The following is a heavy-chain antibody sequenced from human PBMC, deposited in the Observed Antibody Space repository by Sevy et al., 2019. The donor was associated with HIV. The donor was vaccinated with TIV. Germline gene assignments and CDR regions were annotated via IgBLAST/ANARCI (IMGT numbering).Heavy chain of an antibody. V-gene: IGHV3-7*01. CDR2: IKQDGSEK. D-gene: IGHD6-13*01. CDR3: AREKRGHSSIWYSPSFDY. J-gene: IGHJ4*02. Sequence: GGFLRLSCAASGFTFSDHWMSWVRQAPGKGLEWMANIKQDGSEKYYVDSVKGRFTISRDNAKNSLSLQMNSLRAEDTAVYYCAREKRGHSSIWYSPSFDYWGQGTLVTVSS. CDR1: GFTFSDHW.